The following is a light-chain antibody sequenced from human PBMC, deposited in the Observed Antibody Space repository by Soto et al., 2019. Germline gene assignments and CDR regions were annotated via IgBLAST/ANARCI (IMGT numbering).Light chain of an antibody. CDR2: QVS. Sequence: QSVLTQPASVSWSPGQAITISCPGTSSDVGSYNLVSLKQKHPGKAHKPMIYQVSKRPPGVSNRFSGSKSGNTASLTISGLQAEDEADYYCCSYAGSSTFYVFGTGTKVTVL. J-gene: IGLJ1*01. CDR3: CSYAGSSTFYV. V-gene: IGLV2-23*02. CDR1: SSDVGSYNL.